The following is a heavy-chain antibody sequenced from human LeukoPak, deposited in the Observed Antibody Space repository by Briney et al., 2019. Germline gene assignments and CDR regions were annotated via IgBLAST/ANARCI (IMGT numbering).Heavy chain of an antibody. CDR3: AKEVYTRTTYLPFDY. V-gene: IGHV3-23*01. D-gene: IGHD2/OR15-2a*01. J-gene: IGHJ4*02. Sequence: PEGSLRLSCAASGFTFSTSAMSWVRQAPGKGLEWVSTISGNGVSTYYADSVKGRFTISRDNSKNTLSLHMSSLRAEDTATYYCAKEVYTRTTYLPFDYWGQGTLVTVSS. CDR2: ISGNGVST. CDR1: GFTFSTSA.